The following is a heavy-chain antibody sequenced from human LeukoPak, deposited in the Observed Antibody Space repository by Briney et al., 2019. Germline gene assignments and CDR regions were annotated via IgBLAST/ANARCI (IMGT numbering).Heavy chain of an antibody. CDR1: GGTFSSYA. CDR3: ARGEMITFGGVFDY. CDR2: IIPIFGTA. J-gene: IGHJ4*02. Sequence: VASVEVSCKASGGTFSSYAISWVRQARGQGLEWMGGIIPIFGTANYAQKLQGRVTITTDESTSTAYMELSSLRSEDTAVYYCARGEMITFGGVFDYWGQGTLVTVSS. V-gene: IGHV1-69*05. D-gene: IGHD3-16*01.